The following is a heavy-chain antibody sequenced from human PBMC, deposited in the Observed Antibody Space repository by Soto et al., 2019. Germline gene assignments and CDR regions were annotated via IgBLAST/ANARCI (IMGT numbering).Heavy chain of an antibody. J-gene: IGHJ6*02. CDR1: GFSLSNNG. Sequence: SLRLSCAASGFSLSNNGMHWVRQAPGKGLEWVAVISYDGNNKYYADSVKGRLTISRDNSKNTVYLEMNNLRAEDTAMYYCAKGGSGNYLTYYYYYGMDVWAQGTTATVSS. D-gene: IGHD3-22*01. V-gene: IGHV3-30*18. CDR3: AKGGSGNYLTYYYYYGMDV. CDR2: ISYDGNNK.